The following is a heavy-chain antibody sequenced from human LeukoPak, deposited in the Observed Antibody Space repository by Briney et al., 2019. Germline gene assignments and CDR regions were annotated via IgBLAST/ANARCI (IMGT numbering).Heavy chain of an antibody. CDR1: GFTFSAYP. CDR2: LTGSGRTT. V-gene: IGHV3-23*01. CDR3: ARLAYCSGVSCYWDPSYDL. D-gene: IGHD2-8*02. J-gene: IGHJ1*01. Sequence: GGSLRLSCVTSGFTFSAYPMTWVRQVRGKGLEWVSSLTGSGRTTHYADFVKGRFSISRDNSKNTVYLHLNSLRVEDTAIYFCARLAYCSGVSCYWDPSYDLWGQGTLVAVSS.